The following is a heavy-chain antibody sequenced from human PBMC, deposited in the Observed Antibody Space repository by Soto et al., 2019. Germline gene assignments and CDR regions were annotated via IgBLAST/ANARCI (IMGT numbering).Heavy chain of an antibody. CDR2: IYYSGST. Sequence: SETLSLTCTVSGGSISSSDYYWSWIRQPPGKGLEWIGYIYYSGSTSYNPSLKSRFTISVDTSKNQFSLMVSSVTAADTAVYYCAGYCTTTRCLNFDFWGQGSLVTVS. D-gene: IGHD2-2*01. CDR1: GGSISSSDYY. V-gene: IGHV4-30-4*01. CDR3: AGYCTTTRCLNFDF. J-gene: IGHJ4*02.